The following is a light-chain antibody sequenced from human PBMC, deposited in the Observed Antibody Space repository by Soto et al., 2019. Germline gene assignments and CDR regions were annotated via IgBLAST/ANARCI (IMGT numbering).Light chain of an antibody. V-gene: IGLV2-8*01. CDR1: SSDVGGYNY. J-gene: IGLJ2*01. CDR2: EVS. Sequence: QSVLTQPPSASGSPGQSVTISCTGTSSDVGGYNYVSWYQQHPGKAPKLMIYEVSERPSGVPDRFSGSKSGNTASLTVSGPQAEDEADYYCSSYAGSNKLLFGGGTKLTVL. CDR3: SSYAGSNKLL.